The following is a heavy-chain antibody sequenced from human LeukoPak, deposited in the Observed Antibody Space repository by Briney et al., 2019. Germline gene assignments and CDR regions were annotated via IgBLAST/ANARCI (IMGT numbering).Heavy chain of an antibody. CDR1: GGSISSYY. CDR3: ARVVAVASSERRPGYYYMDV. J-gene: IGHJ6*03. CDR2: IHYSGST. Sequence: PSETLSLTCTVSGGSISSYYWGWIRQPPGKGLEWIANIHYSGSTNYNPSLKSRVTISKDTSKNQFSLKLTSVSAADTAVYYCARVVAVASSERRPGYYYMDVWGKGTTVTVSS. D-gene: IGHD6-19*01. V-gene: IGHV4-59*01.